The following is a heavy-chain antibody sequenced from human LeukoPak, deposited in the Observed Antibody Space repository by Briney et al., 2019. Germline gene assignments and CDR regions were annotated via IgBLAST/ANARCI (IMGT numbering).Heavy chain of an antibody. Sequence: GASVKVSCKASGGTFTSYAISWVRQAPGQGLEWMGGIIPIFGTANYAQKFQGRVTITADESTSTAYMELSSLRSEDTAVYYCARDQGRVPAAHDIWGQGTLVTVSS. CDR3: ARDQGRVPAAHDI. CDR2: IIPIFGTA. V-gene: IGHV1-69*13. CDR1: GGTFTSYA. J-gene: IGHJ4*02. D-gene: IGHD2-2*01.